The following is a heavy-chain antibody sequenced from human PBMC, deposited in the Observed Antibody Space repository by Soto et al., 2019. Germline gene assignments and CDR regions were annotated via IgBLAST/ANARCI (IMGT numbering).Heavy chain of an antibody. CDR1: GGSFSGYY. J-gene: IGHJ6*02. D-gene: IGHD3-22*01. V-gene: IGHV4-34*01. CDR3: ARAYYYDSSGYYMDV. CDR2: INHSGST. Sequence: SETLSLTCAVYGGSFSGYYWSWIRQPPGKGLEWIGEINHSGSTNYNPSLKSRVTISVDTSKNQFSLKLSSVTAADTAVYYCARAYYYDSSGYYMDVWGQGTTVTVSS.